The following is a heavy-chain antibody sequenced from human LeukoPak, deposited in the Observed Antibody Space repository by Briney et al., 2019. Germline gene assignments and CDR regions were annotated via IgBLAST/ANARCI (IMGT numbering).Heavy chain of an antibody. CDR1: GYTFTSYD. J-gene: IGHJ4*02. CDR3: ARVILPGIAAAGWLDY. V-gene: IGHV1-8*03. Sequence: ASVKVSCKASGYTFTSYDINWVRQATGQGLEWMGWMNPNSGNTGYAQKFQGRVTITRNTSISTAYMELSSLRSEDTAVYYCARVILPGIAAAGWLDYWGQGTLVTVSS. D-gene: IGHD6-13*01. CDR2: MNPNSGNT.